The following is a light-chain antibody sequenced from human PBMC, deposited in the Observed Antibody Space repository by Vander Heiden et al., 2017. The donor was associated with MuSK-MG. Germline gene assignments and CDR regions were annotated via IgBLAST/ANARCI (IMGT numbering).Light chain of an antibody. CDR3: QQDNSYPYT. J-gene: IGKJ2*01. Sequence: DIQMTQSPSTLSASVGDRVTITCRASQSISSWLAWYQQKPGKAPKLLIYKASSLESGVPSRFSGSGSGTEFTLTISSLQPDDFATYHCQQDNSYPYTFGQGTKLEIK. V-gene: IGKV1-5*03. CDR1: QSISSW. CDR2: KAS.